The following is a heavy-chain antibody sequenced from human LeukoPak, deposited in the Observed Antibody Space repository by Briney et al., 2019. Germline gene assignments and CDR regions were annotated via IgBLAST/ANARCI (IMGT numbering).Heavy chain of an antibody. CDR1: GYSFTSYW. D-gene: IGHD3-3*01. CDR3: ARSFSYDFGAFDY. Sequence: GESLKISCKGSGYSFTSYWIGWVRQMPGKGLEWMGIIYPGDSDTRYSPSFQGQVTIPADKSSSTAYLQWTSLKPSDTAMCNCARSFSYDFGAFDYWGQGTLVTVSS. CDR2: IYPGDSDT. J-gene: IGHJ4*02. V-gene: IGHV5-51*06.